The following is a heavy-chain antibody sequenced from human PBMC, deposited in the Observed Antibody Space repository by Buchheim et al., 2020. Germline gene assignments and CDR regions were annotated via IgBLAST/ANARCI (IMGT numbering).Heavy chain of an antibody. CDR1: GFTFSSYG. D-gene: IGHD4-17*01. CDR3: AKDLIENGDYYHNYYYYGMDV. J-gene: IGHJ6*02. CDR2: ISYDGSNK. Sequence: QVQLVESGGGVVQPGRSLRLSCAASGFTFSSYGMHWVRQAPGKGLEWVAVISYDGSNKYYADSVKGRFTISRDNSKNTLYLQMNSLRAEDTAVYYCAKDLIENGDYYHNYYYYGMDVWGQGTT. V-gene: IGHV3-30*18.